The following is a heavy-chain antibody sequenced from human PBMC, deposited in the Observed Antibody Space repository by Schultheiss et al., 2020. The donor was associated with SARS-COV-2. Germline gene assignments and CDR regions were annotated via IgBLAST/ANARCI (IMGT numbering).Heavy chain of an antibody. CDR1: GFTFSSYG. V-gene: IGHV3-30*03. Sequence: GESLKISCAASGFTFSSYGMHWVRQAPGKGLEWVAVISYDGSNKYYADSVKGRFTISRDNSKNTLYVQMNSLRGEDTAVYYCARELETIEIYGMDVWGQGTTVTVSS. CDR2: ISYDGSNK. CDR3: ARELETIEIYGMDV. J-gene: IGHJ6*02. D-gene: IGHD1-1*01.